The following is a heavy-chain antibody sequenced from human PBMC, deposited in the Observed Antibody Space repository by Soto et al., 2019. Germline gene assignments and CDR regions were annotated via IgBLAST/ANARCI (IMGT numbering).Heavy chain of an antibody. CDR2: ISAYNGNT. CDR1: GYTFTSYG. J-gene: IGHJ6*02. V-gene: IGHV1-18*04. D-gene: IGHD5-12*01. CDR3: ARGGYSGYGLGYYYYYGMDV. Sequence: ASEKVSCKASGYTFTSYGISWVRQAPGQGLERMGWISAYNGNTHYAQKLQGRVTMTTDTPMRSAFMVLRCLISDYTAVYYCARGGYSGYGLGYYYYYGMDVWGQGTSVTVSS.